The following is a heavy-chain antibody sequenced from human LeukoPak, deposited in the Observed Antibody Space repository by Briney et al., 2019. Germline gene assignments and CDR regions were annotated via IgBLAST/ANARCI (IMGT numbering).Heavy chain of an antibody. CDR3: ARDELWFGESHRTYYFDY. CDR2: IYYSGST. Sequence: SETLSLTCTVSGGSISSSSYYWGWIRQPPGKGLEGIGSIYYSGSTYYNPSLKSRVTISVDTSKNQFSLKLSSVTAADTAVYYCARDELWFGESHRTYYFDYWGQGTLVTVSS. D-gene: IGHD3-10*01. V-gene: IGHV4-39*07. CDR1: GGSISSSSYY. J-gene: IGHJ4*02.